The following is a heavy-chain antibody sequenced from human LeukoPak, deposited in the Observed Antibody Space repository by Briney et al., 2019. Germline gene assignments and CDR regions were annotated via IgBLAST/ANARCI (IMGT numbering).Heavy chain of an antibody. CDR2: INTNTGNP. CDR3: ARYCSGGSCYSNFDY. J-gene: IGHJ4*02. Sequence: ASVKVSCKASGYTFTSYDINWVRQATGQGLEWMGWINTNTGNPTYAQDFTGRFVFSLDTSVSTAYLQISSLKAEDTAVYYCARYCSGGSCYSNFDYWGQGTLVTVSS. CDR1: GYTFTSYD. V-gene: IGHV7-4-1*02. D-gene: IGHD2-15*01.